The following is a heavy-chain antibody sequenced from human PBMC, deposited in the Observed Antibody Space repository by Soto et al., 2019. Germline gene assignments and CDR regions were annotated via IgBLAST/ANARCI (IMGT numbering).Heavy chain of an antibody. D-gene: IGHD6-19*01. Sequence: QVQLQESGPGVVKPSETLSLTCTVSGASVSSHHWTWIRQPPGKGLEWIGDYSDSASYSPSLKSRVTISAGTSKNQFSLSRSSVTAAATAVYYGAAYRRGEGGRGYWGQGTLVTGSS. V-gene: IGHV4-59*08. J-gene: IGHJ4*02. CDR2: DYSDSA. CDR3: AAYRRGEGGRGY. CDR1: GASVSSHH.